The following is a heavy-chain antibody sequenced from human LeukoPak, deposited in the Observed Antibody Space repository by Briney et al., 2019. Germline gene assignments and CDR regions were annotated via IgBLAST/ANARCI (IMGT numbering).Heavy chain of an antibody. J-gene: IGHJ4*02. CDR2: IYPGDSDT. V-gene: IGHV5-51*01. D-gene: IGHD6-13*01. Sequence: GESLKISCKGSGYSFLSHWIGWVRQMPGKGLEWMGVIYPGDSDTRYNPSFQGQVTISADKSISTAYLQWSSLKASDTAMYYCARHASPYSSNYYFDYWGQGALVTVSS. CDR1: GYSFLSHW. CDR3: ARHASPYSSNYYFDY.